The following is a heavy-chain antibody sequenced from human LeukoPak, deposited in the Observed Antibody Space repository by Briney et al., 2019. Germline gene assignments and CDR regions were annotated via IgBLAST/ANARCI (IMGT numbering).Heavy chain of an antibody. J-gene: IGHJ2*01. V-gene: IGHV3-64*01. Sequence: GGSLRLSCGASGFTFSSYAMHWVRQAPGKGLEYVSAITNNGGSTYYTNSVKGRFTISRDNSKSTLYLQMGSLRDEDMAVYYCARGRPDRYRDYFTWYFDAWGRGTLVTVSA. CDR3: ARGRPDRYRDYFTWYFDA. CDR1: GFTFSSYA. CDR2: ITNNGGST. D-gene: IGHD4-17*01.